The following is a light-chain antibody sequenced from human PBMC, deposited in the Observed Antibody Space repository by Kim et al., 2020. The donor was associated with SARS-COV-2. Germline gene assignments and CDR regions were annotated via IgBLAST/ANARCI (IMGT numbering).Light chain of an antibody. CDR1: QSLTS. Sequence: ETVLTQTPVTLSLSPGDSATLSCRASQSLTSLAWYQQKPGQAPRLLIHDTSTRATGIPDRFRGGGSGTDFTLTINSLAPEDFAVYYCHHYGTSSFTFGAGTKVDIK. CDR2: DTS. CDR3: HHYGTSSFT. J-gene: IGKJ3*01. V-gene: IGKV3-20*01.